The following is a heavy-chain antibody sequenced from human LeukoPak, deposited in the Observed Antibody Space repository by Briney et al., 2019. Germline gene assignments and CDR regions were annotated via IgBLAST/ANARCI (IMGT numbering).Heavy chain of an antibody. CDR1: GGSISSGGYY. D-gene: IGHD4-17*01. Sequence: SQTLSLTCTVSGGSISSGGYYWSWIRQRPGKGLEWIGYIYYSGSTYYNPSLKSRVTISVDTSKNQFSLKLSSVTAADTAVYYCARERTTVTSNYWGQGTLVTVSS. J-gene: IGHJ4*02. CDR2: IYYSGST. CDR3: ARERTTVTSNY. V-gene: IGHV4-31*03.